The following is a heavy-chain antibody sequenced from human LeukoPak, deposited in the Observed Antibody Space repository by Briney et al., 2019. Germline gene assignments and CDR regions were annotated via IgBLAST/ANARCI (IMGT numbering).Heavy chain of an antibody. J-gene: IGHJ4*02. CDR1: GFTASDTY. Sequence: PGGSLTLSCAASGFTASDTYMSWVRQAPGKGLEWVSVIYSGGRAFYADSVEGRFTISRDDSKNMVYLQMNSLRAEDTAIYYCARLPGGRQLNWGQGTPVIVSA. CDR3: ARLPGGRQLN. V-gene: IGHV3-53*01. D-gene: IGHD1-1*01. CDR2: IYSGGRA.